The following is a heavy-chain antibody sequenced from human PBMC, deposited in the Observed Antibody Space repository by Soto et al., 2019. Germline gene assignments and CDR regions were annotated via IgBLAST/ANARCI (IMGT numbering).Heavy chain of an antibody. CDR2: ISSNGGST. Sequence: GGSLRLSCSASGFIFTSYAMHWVRQAPGKGLQYVSAISSNGGSTYYADSEKGRFTISRDNSRSTLYLQVSSLRAEDTAVYYRVKDVSGGPYYFDSWGQGTLVTVSS. J-gene: IGHJ4*02. V-gene: IGHV3-64D*08. CDR1: GFIFTSYA. CDR3: VKDVSGGPYYFDS. D-gene: IGHD6-25*01.